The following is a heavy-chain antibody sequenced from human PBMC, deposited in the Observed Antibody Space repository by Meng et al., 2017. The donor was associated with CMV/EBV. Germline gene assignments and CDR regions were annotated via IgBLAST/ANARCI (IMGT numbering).Heavy chain of an antibody. CDR1: GFTFSSYD. J-gene: IGHJ4*02. CDR2: ISGSGGST. CDR3: AKVLAGDGTLDY. D-gene: IGHD5-24*01. Sequence: EGQLLESGGGLVQPGGSLRLSCAASGFTFSSYDMSWVRQAPGKGLEWVSAISGSGGSTYYADSVKGRFTISRDNSKNTLYLQMNSLRAEDTAVYYCAKVLAGDGTLDYWGQGTLVTVSS. V-gene: IGHV3-23*01.